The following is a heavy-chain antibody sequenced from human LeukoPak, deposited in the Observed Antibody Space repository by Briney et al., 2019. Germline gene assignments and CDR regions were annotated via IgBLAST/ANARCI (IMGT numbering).Heavy chain of an antibody. D-gene: IGHD4-17*01. J-gene: IGHJ4*02. CDR3: ARDKPNGDSYFPF. CDR2: INQDGSQS. CDR1: GFTFSSCW. Sequence: GSLRLSCAASGFTFSSCWMSWVRQAPGKGLEWVANINQDGSQSDYVDSLKGRFTISRDNAKNSVYLQMNSLRAEDTAVYFCARDKPNGDSYFPFWGQGTLVTVSS. V-gene: IGHV3-7*01.